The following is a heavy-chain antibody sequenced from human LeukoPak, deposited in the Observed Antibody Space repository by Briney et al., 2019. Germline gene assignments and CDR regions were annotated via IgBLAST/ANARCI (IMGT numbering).Heavy chain of an antibody. D-gene: IGHD6-6*01. Sequence: ASVKVSCKASGYTFTGYYMHWVRQAPGQGLEWMGWINANSGGTNYAQKFQGRVTMTRDTSISTAYMELSRLRSDDTAVYYCARAGQFISARPITFDYWGQGSLVTVSS. CDR1: GYTFTGYY. V-gene: IGHV1-2*02. J-gene: IGHJ4*02. CDR2: INANSGGT. CDR3: ARAGQFISARPITFDY.